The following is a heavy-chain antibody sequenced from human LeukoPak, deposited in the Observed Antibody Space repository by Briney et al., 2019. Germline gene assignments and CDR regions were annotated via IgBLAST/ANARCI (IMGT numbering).Heavy chain of an antibody. CDR3: ARGGKQWRGGNYFDS. D-gene: IGHD6-19*01. J-gene: IGHJ4*02. Sequence: ASVKVSCKASGYTFTSYDINWVRQATGKGLEWMGWMNPNSGNTAYAQKFQDRITMTRNTSISTAYMELNSLTSEDTAMYYCARGGKQWRGGNYFDSWGQGTLVAVSS. CDR1: GYTFTSYD. CDR2: MNPNSGNT. V-gene: IGHV1-8*01.